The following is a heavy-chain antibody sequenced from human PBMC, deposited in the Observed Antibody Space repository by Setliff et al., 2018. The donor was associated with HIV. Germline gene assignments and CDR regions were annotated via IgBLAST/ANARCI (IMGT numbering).Heavy chain of an antibody. CDR3: ARVDCSGGTCYSANYYYYYAMDV. Sequence: GSLRLSCAASGFTFEDYAMSWVRQVPGKRLEWISGINWNGGNKGYGDSVKGRFTISRDNAKNFLYLQMNSLRAEDTALYYCARVDCSGGTCYSANYYYYYAMDVWGQGTTVTVS. CDR2: INWNGGNK. J-gene: IGHJ6*02. V-gene: IGHV3-20*04. CDR1: GFTFEDYA. D-gene: IGHD2-15*01.